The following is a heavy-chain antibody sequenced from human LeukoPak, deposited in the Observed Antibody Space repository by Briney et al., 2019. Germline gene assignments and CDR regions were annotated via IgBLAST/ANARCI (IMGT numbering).Heavy chain of an antibody. CDR3: ARGEELPYCGGDCSDAFDI. Sequence: AASVKVSCKASGGVFTTYAVSWVRQAPGQGLEWMGSIIPFLGTTNYAQKFQGRVTITADKSTSTAYMELSSLRSEDTAVYYCARGEELPYCGGDCSDAFDIWGQGTMVTVSS. CDR1: GGVFTTYA. D-gene: IGHD2-21*02. V-gene: IGHV1-69*04. J-gene: IGHJ3*02. CDR2: IIPFLGTT.